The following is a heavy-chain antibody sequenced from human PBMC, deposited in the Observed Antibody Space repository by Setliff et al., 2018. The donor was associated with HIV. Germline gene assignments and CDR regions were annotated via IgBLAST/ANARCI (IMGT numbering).Heavy chain of an antibody. CDR1: GFRVTDTY. J-gene: IGHJ4*02. Sequence: GGSLRLSCEASGFRVTDTYMAWVRQAPGKGLEWVTLIYRAGKTYYADFVKGRFTIARDDTKNTVSLQMTNLEPGDTAMYYCAKGGYGGAYYVAGYWGQGTKVTVSS. CDR2: IYRAGKT. CDR3: AKGGYGGAYYVAGY. V-gene: IGHV3-53*01. D-gene: IGHD5-18*01.